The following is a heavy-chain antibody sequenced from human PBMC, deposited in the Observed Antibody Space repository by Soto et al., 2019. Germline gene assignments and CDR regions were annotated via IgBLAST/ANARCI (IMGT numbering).Heavy chain of an antibody. Sequence: GWSLILSCTASVFTFSDYAMAWVRQAPGKGLEWVSTISGGSSVTYYGDSVKGRFTISRDNAKKTLFLQLNRLSAEDTATYYCAKVLSKNYYYPFDFWGQGTQVTVSS. CDR2: ISGGSSVT. V-gene: IGHV3-23*01. J-gene: IGHJ4*02. D-gene: IGHD3-10*01. CDR3: AKVLSKNYYYPFDF. CDR1: VFTFSDYA.